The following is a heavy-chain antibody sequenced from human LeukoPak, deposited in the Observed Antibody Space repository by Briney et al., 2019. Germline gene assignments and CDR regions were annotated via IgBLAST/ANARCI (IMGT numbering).Heavy chain of an antibody. CDR1: GFAVSNNY. CDR3: ARDVLDSGGYLNPSQY. D-gene: IGHD2-15*01. CDR2: IYSGGST. V-gene: IGHV3-53*01. Sequence: GGSLRLSCAASGFAVSNNYMSWVRQAPGKGLEWVSVIYSGGSTYYANSVKGRFTISRDTSRNTLYLQMNSLRVEDTAVYYCARDVLDSGGYLNPSQYWGQGTLVTVSS. J-gene: IGHJ4*02.